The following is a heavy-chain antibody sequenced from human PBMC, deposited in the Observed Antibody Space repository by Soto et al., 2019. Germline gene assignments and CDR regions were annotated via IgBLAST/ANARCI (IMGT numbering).Heavy chain of an antibody. J-gene: IGHJ6*02. V-gene: IGHV3-11*01. Sequence: PGGSLRLSCAASGFTFSDYYMSWIRQAPGKGLEWVSYISSSGSTIYYADSVKGRFTISRDNAKNSLYLQMNSLRAEDTAVYYCARSESGTLVHYYYYGMDVWGQGTTVTVSS. D-gene: IGHD1-7*01. CDR1: GFTFSDYY. CDR3: ARSESGTLVHYYYYGMDV. CDR2: ISSSGSTI.